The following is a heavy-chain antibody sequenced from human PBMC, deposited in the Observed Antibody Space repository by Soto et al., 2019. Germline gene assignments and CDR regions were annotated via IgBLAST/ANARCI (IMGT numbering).Heavy chain of an antibody. Sequence: SETLSLTCTVSGGSISSGDYYWSWIRQPPGKGLEWIGYIYYSGSTYYNPSLKSRVTISVDTSKNQFSLKLSSVTAADTAVYYCARAGYSSGWYGDYWGQGTLVTVSS. CDR2: IYYSGST. V-gene: IGHV4-30-4*01. J-gene: IGHJ4*02. CDR1: GGSISSGDYY. CDR3: ARAGYSSGWYGDY. D-gene: IGHD6-19*01.